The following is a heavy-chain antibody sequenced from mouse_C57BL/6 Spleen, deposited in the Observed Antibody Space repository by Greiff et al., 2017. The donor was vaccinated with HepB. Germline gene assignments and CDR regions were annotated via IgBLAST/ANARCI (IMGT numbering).Heavy chain of an antibody. J-gene: IGHJ3*01. Sequence: VQLKESGPGLVKPSQSLSLTCSVTGYSITSGYYWNWIRQFPGNKLEWMGYISYDGSNNYNPSLKNRISITRDTSKNQFFLKLNSVTTEDTATYYCAREDVLDWGQGTLVTVSA. CDR1: GYSITSGYY. CDR3: AREDVLD. CDR2: ISYDGSN. V-gene: IGHV3-6*01.